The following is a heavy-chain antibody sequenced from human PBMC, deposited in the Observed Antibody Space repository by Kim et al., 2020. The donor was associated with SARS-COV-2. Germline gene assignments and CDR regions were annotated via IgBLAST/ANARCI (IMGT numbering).Heavy chain of an antibody. D-gene: IGHD1-26*01. Sequence: GGSLRLSCAASGFTFSSYSMNWVRQAPGKGLEWVSYISSSSSNIYYADSVKGRFTISRDNAKNSLYLQMNSLRDEDTAVYYCARAPGAAPVLYYYYYYGMDVWGQGTTVTVSS. J-gene: IGHJ6*01. CDR3: ARAPGAAPVLYYYYYYGMDV. CDR2: ISSSSSNI. CDR1: GFTFSSYS. V-gene: IGHV3-48*02.